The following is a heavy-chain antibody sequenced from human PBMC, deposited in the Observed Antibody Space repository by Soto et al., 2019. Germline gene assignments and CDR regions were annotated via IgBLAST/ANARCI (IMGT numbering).Heavy chain of an antibody. D-gene: IGHD1-26*01. CDR2: IFYSGST. CDR1: GGSISNYY. Sequence: PSETLSLTCTVSGGSISNYYWSWIRQPPGKGLEWIGCIFYSGSTNYSPSLRSRVTISVDTSKNQFSLELSSVTAADTAVFYCARDGKVSGSATHWFDPWGQGTLVTVSS. V-gene: IGHV4-59*01. J-gene: IGHJ5*02. CDR3: ARDGKVSGSATHWFDP.